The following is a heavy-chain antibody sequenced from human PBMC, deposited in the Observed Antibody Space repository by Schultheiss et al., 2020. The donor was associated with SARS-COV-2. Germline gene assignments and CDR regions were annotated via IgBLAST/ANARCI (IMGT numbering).Heavy chain of an antibody. J-gene: IGHJ4*02. V-gene: IGHV3-48*04. CDR2: ISSSGSTI. CDR3: ASHYGDHVAFDY. Sequence: GGSLRLSCAASGFTFSSYAMHWVRQAPGKGLEWVSYISSSGSTIYYADSVKGRFTISRDNAKNSLYLQMNSLRAEDTAVYYCASHYGDHVAFDYWGQGTLVTVSS. D-gene: IGHD4-17*01. CDR1: GFTFSSYA.